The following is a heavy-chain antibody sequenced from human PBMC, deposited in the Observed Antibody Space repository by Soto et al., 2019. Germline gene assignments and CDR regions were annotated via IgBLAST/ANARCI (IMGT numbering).Heavy chain of an antibody. Sequence: SVKVSCKASGGTFSRNSISWVRQAPGQGLEWMGGIIAIFGTAYYAQKFQGRVTIIADESTSTASMEPSSLRSEDTAVYYCARVGDYDSGYYPIHFDYWGQGTMVTVSS. CDR1: GGTFSRNS. CDR3: ARVGDYDSGYYPIHFDY. D-gene: IGHD3-22*01. CDR2: IIAIFGTA. J-gene: IGHJ4*02. V-gene: IGHV1-69*13.